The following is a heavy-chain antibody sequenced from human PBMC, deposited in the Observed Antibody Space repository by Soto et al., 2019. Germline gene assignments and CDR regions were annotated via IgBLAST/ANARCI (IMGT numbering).Heavy chain of an antibody. CDR3: ARGTTTSACSAMDV. CDR2: ISYDGDNK. V-gene: IGHV3-30-3*01. D-gene: IGHD1-1*01. J-gene: IGHJ6*02. Sequence: QVQLVESGGGVVQPGRSLRLSCAASGFTFSYHALNWVRQAPGKGLEWVAVISYDGDNKYIAESVKGRFTISRDNSKNPVSLQMNSLRTEDTAMYFCARGTTTSACSAMDVWGQGTTVTVSS. CDR1: GFTFSYHA.